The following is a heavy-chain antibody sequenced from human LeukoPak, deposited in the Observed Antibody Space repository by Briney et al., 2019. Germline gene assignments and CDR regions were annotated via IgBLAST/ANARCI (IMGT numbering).Heavy chain of an antibody. CDR1: GCTFTGYY. D-gene: IGHD3-22*01. V-gene: IGHV1-2*02. J-gene: IGHJ4*02. Sequence: ASVKVSCKASGCTFTGYYLHWVRQAPGQGLEWMGWIKPNSGGTNYAQKFQGRVTMTRDTSISTAYMELSRLRSDDTAVYYCARDHDSSDFDYWGQGTLVTVSS. CDR2: IKPNSGGT. CDR3: ARDHDSSDFDY.